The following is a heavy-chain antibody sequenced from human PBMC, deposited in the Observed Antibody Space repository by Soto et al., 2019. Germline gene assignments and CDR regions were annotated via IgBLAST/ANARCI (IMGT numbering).Heavy chain of an antibody. CDR1: GGSISSGGYY. Sequence: QVQLQESGPGLVKPSQTLSLTCTVSGGSISSGGYYWSWIRQHPGKGLEWIGYIYYSGSTYYNPSTKSRVTITVDTSKNQCSLKLSSVTAADTAVYYCASRYYRYEQLDYWGQGTLVTVSS. CDR3: ASRYYRYEQLDY. CDR2: IYYSGST. D-gene: IGHD5-12*01. J-gene: IGHJ4*02. V-gene: IGHV4-31*03.